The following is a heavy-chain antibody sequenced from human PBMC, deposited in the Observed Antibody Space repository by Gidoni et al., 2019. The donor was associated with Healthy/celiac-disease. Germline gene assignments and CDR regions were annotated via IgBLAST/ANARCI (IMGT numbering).Heavy chain of an antibody. Sequence: EVQLLESGVGLVQPGGSLRLSCQASGFTFNSYAMTWVRQAPGKGLEWVSVVSGNGGSTFYADSVRGRFTVSRDNSKSTLYLQMNSLRAEDTAVYHCAKVLGGWYFDYWGQGTLVTVSS. J-gene: IGHJ4*02. V-gene: IGHV3-23*01. CDR3: AKVLGGWYFDY. D-gene: IGHD6-19*01. CDR1: GFTFNSYA. CDR2: VSGNGGST.